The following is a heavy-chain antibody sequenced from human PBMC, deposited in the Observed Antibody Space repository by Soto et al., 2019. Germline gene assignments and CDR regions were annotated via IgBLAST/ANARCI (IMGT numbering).Heavy chain of an antibody. CDR1: GGSFSGYY. V-gene: IGHV4-34*01. CDR2: INHSGST. D-gene: IGHD2-15*01. J-gene: IGHJ6*03. Sequence: PSETLSLTCAVYGGSFSGYYWSWIRQPPGKGLEWIGEINHSGSTNYNPSLKSRVTISVDTSKNQFSLKLSSVTAADTAVYYCARERQSKDIVVVVAAPIDYYLDVWGKGTTVTFSS. CDR3: ARERQSKDIVVVVAAPIDYYLDV.